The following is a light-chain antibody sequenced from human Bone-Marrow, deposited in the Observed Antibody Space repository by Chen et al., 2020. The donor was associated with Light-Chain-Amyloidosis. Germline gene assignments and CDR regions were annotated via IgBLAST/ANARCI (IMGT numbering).Light chain of an antibody. CDR3: QQRSNWPRT. CDR2: DAS. J-gene: IGKJ1*01. Sequence: ELVLTQSPATLSLSPGDRVTLSCRASQSVRFSLAWYQQKPGQAPRLLIYDASNRATGIPARFSGSGSMTDFTLNISSLEPEDFAVYYCQQRSNWPRTFGPGTKLDIK. CDR1: QSVRFS. V-gene: IGKV3-11*01.